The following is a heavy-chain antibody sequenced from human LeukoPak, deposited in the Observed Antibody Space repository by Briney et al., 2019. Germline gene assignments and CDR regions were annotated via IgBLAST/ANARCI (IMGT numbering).Heavy chain of an antibody. D-gene: IGHD3-10*01. Sequence: ASVKLSCKASGSTFTNNWMHWVRQAPGQGLEWVGLINPTGTTTLYAHKFHVRVTLTMYISTSTDYMELRILKSKATDVSYFARDNSVGDIAWWFDPWGQGTLVTVSS. CDR1: GSTFTNNW. CDR3: ARDNSVGDIAWWFDP. J-gene: IGHJ5*02. V-gene: IGHV1-46*01. CDR2: INPTGTTT.